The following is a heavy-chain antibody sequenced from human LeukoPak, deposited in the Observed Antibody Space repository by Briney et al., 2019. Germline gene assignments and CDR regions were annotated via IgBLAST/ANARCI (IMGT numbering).Heavy chain of an antibody. V-gene: IGHV5-51*01. CDR3: ARRHSTGWYFDY. CDR1: GYNFAGYW. Sequence: AESLKISCKGSGYNFAGYWSGWLRQMPGKGLEWMGIIHPGASDTRYSPSFQGQVTLSADNAISIAYLAFNSQKASDTAMYHCARRHSTGWYFDYWGQGTLVTVSS. D-gene: IGHD6-19*01. CDR2: IHPGASDT. J-gene: IGHJ4*02.